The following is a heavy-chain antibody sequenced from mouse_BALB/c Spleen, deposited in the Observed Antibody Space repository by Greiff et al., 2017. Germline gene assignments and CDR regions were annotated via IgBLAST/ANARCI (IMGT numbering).Heavy chain of an antibody. CDR2: ISSGSSTI. CDR1: GFTFSSFG. J-gene: IGHJ2*01. V-gene: IGHV5-17*02. Sequence: EVHLVESGGGLVQPGGSRKLSCAASGFTFSSFGMHWVRQAPEKGLEWVAYISSGSSTIYYADTVKGRFTISRDNPKNTLFLQMTSLRSEDTAMYYCARDRYGRNFDYWGQGTTLTVSS. CDR3: ARDRYGRNFDY. D-gene: IGHD2-14*01.